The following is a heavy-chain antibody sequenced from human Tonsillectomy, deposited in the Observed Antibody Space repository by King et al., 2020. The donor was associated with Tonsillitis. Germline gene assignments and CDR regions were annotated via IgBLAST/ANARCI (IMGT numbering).Heavy chain of an antibody. CDR2: ISVGGGNT. Sequence: VQLVESGGGLVQPGGSLRLSCAASGFTFSTYAMSWVRQAPGKGLEWVSGISVGGGNTYYADYVQGRFIISRDNSKNTLYLQMNSLRAEDTAVYYCANDRSNWNYPPFDYWGQGTLVTVSS. D-gene: IGHD1-7*01. CDR3: ANDRSNWNYPPFDY. V-gene: IGHV3-23*04. J-gene: IGHJ4*02. CDR1: GFTFSTYA.